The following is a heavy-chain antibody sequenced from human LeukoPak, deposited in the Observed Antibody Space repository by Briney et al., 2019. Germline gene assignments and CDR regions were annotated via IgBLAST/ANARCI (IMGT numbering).Heavy chain of an antibody. V-gene: IGHV4-34*01. J-gene: IGHJ5*02. CDR2: INHSGST. Sequence: PSETLSLTCAVYGGSFSGYYWSWVRQPPGKGLEWIGEINHSGSTNYNPSLKSRVTISVDTSKNQFSLKLSSVTAADTAVYYCARDRAGYCSGGSCYFPNWFDPWGQGTLVTVSS. CDR3: ARDRAGYCSGGSCYFPNWFDP. CDR1: GGSFSGYY. D-gene: IGHD2-15*01.